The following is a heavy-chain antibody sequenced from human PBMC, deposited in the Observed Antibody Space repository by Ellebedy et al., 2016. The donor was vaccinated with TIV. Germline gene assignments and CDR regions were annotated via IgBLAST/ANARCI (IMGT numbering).Heavy chain of an antibody. D-gene: IGHD3-9*01. Sequence: SETLSLTCTVSGGSISSYYWSWIRQPPGKGLEWIGYIYYSGSTNNNPSLKSRVTISVDTSKKQFSLKLSSVTAADTAVYYCARVTAGYFRSWGQGILVTVSP. CDR2: IYYSGST. CDR1: GGSISSYY. V-gene: IGHV4-59*01. CDR3: ARVTAGYFRS. J-gene: IGHJ4*02.